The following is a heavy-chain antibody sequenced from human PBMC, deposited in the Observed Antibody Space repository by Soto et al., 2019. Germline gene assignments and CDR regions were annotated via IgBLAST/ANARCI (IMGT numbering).Heavy chain of an antibody. CDR2: IWYDGSNK. Sequence: GSLRLSCAASGFTFSSYGMHWVRQAPGKGLEWVAVIWYDGSNKYYADSVKGRFTISRDNSKNTLYLQMNSLRAEDTAVYYCARDSTGGGSGGDPDAFDIWGQGTMVTVSS. D-gene: IGHD2-21*02. J-gene: IGHJ3*02. V-gene: IGHV3-33*01. CDR1: GFTFSSYG. CDR3: ARDSTGGGSGGDPDAFDI.